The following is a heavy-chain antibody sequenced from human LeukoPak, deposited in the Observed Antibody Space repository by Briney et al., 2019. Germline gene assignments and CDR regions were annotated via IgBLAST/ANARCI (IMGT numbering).Heavy chain of an antibody. J-gene: IGHJ6*02. CDR3: ARDHIVVVPAAIRGYYYGMDV. D-gene: IGHD2-2*02. CDR1: GFTFSSYA. CDR2: ISYDGSNK. V-gene: IGHV3-30-3*01. Sequence: SGGSLRLSCAASGFTFSSYAMHWVRQAPGKGLEWVAVISYDGSNKYYADSVKGRFTISRDHSKNTLYLQMNSLRAEDTAVYYCARDHIVVVPAAIRGYYYGMDVWGQGTTVTVSS.